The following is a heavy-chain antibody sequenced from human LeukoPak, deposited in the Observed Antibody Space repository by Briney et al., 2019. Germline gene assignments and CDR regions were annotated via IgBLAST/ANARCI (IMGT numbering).Heavy chain of an antibody. CDR2: INPNSGGT. Sequence: ASVKVSCKASGYTFTGYYMHWVRQAPGRGLEWMGWINPNSGGTNYAQKFQGRVTMTRDTSISTAYMELSRLRSDDTAVYYCARDPSIAAAGTLASPEYYFDYWGQGTLVTVSS. J-gene: IGHJ4*02. CDR1: GYTFTGYY. D-gene: IGHD6-13*01. CDR3: ARDPSIAAAGTLASPEYYFDY. V-gene: IGHV1-2*02.